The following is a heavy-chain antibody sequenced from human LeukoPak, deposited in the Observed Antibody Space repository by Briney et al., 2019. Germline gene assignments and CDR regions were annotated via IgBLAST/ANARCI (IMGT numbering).Heavy chain of an antibody. V-gene: IGHV3-21*01. CDR3: ARDGYNSANGIDV. Sequence: GGSLRLSCAASGFTFSSYSMNWVRQAPGKGLEWVSSVSSSSNYIYYADSVKGRFTVSRDNAKSSLSLQMNSLTAEDTAVYFCARDGYNSANGIDVWGQGTMVTVSS. J-gene: IGHJ3*01. D-gene: IGHD1-1*01. CDR2: VSSSSNYI. CDR1: GFTFSSYS.